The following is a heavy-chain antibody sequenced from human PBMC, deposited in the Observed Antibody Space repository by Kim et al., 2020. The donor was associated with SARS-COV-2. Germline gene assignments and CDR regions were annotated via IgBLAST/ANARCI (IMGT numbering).Heavy chain of an antibody. J-gene: IGHJ6*02. Sequence: SETLSLTCAVYGGSFSGYYWSWIRQPPGKGLEWIGEINHSGSTNYNPSLKSRVTISVDTSKNQFSLKLSSVTAADTAVYYCARYPGIAAAALTYGMDVWGQGTTVTVSS. D-gene: IGHD6-13*01. CDR3: ARYPGIAAAALTYGMDV. CDR1: GGSFSGYY. CDR2: INHSGST. V-gene: IGHV4-34*01.